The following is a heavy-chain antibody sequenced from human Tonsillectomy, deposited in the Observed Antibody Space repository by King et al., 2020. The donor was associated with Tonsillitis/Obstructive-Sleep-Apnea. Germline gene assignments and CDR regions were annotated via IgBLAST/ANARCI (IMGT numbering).Heavy chain of an antibody. V-gene: IGHV3-9*01. CDR3: AKERGRTRSGPARSFVY. D-gene: IGHD2-2*01. CDR1: GFTFDDYA. CDR2: ISWNSGSI. J-gene: IGHJ4*02. Sequence: VQLVESGGGLVQPGRSLRLSCAASGFTFDDYAMHWVRQAPGKGLEWVSSISWNSGSISYADSVKGRFTLSRDNAKNSLFLQMNRLKADDTAFYYCAKERGRTRSGPARSFVYWGQGPLFTVSS.